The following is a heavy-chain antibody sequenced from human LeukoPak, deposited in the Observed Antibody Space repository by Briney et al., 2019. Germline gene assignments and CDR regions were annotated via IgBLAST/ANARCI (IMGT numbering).Heavy chain of an antibody. CDR2: ISAYNGNT. Sequence: ASVKVSCKASGGTFSSYTISWVRQAPGQGLEWMGWISAYNGNTNYAQKLQGRVTMTTDTSTGTAYMELRSLRSDDTAVYYCARDEAYIVGAPFDYWGQGTLVTVSS. J-gene: IGHJ4*02. V-gene: IGHV1-18*01. D-gene: IGHD1-26*01. CDR1: GGTFSSYT. CDR3: ARDEAYIVGAPFDY.